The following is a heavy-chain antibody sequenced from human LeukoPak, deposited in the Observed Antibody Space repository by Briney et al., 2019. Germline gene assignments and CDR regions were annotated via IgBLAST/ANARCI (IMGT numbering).Heavy chain of an antibody. Sequence: GESLKISCQGSGYSFTNYWIVWVRQMPGQGLEWMGIIYPGDSDTRYSPSFQGQVTISADKSISTAYLQWSSLKASDTAMYYCARLSDYGDYSGVFYYWGQGTLVTVSS. J-gene: IGHJ4*02. D-gene: IGHD4-17*01. V-gene: IGHV5-51*01. CDR1: GYSFTNYW. CDR2: IYPGDSDT. CDR3: ARLSDYGDYSGVFYY.